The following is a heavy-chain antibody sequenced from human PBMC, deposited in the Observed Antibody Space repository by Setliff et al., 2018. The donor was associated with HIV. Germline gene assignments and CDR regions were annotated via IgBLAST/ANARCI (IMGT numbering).Heavy chain of an antibody. D-gene: IGHD3-22*01. CDR3: ARVLYYYDSSGYDV. Sequence: ASVKVSCKASGYTFTSYGISWVRQAPGQGLEWMGWISAYNGNTNYAQKLQGRVTMTTDTSTSTAYMELRSLRPDDTAVYYCARVLYYYDSSGYDVWGQGTMVTVSS. V-gene: IGHV1-18*01. CDR2: ISAYNGNT. J-gene: IGHJ3*01. CDR1: GYTFTSYG.